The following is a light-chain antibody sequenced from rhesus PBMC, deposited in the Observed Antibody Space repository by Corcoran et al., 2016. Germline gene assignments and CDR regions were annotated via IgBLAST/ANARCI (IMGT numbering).Light chain of an antibody. V-gene: IGKV1-33*02. Sequence: DIQMSQSPSSLSASVGDKVTITCRASQGISNALARYQQKPGKAPKPLIYAASRLESGVPSRFSGSRSGTDFTLTINILQPEYFSTYYYQQGSSTPLTFGGVTKLELK. CDR2: AAS. J-gene: IGKJ4*01. CDR1: QGISNA. CDR3: QQGSSTPLT.